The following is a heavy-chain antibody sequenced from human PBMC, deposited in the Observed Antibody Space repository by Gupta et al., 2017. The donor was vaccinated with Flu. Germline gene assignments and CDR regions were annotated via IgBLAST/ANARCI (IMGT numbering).Heavy chain of an antibody. CDR2: IKQDGSEK. CDR1: GFTFSSYG. D-gene: IGHD3-9*01. V-gene: IGHV3-7*01. CDR3: ARDYDILTGYYTYYYGMDV. J-gene: IGHJ6*02. Sequence: EVQLVESGGGLVQPGGSLRLSCAASGFTFSSYGMSWVRQAPGKGLEWVANIKQDGSEKYYVDSVKGRFTISRDNAKNSLYLQMNSLRAEDTAVYYCARDYDILTGYYTYYYGMDVWGQGTTVTVSS.